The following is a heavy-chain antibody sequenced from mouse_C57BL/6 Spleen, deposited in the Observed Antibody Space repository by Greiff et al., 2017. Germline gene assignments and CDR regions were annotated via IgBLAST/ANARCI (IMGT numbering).Heavy chain of an antibody. J-gene: IGHJ2*01. D-gene: IGHD1-1*01. V-gene: IGHV14-2*01. Sequence: VQLQQSGAELVKPGASVKLSCTASGFNIKDYYMHWVKQRTEQGLEWIGRIDPEDGATKYAPKFQGKATITADTSSNTAYLQLSSLTSEDTAVYYCALTTVVAENYFDYWGQGTTLTVSS. CDR3: ALTTVVAENYFDY. CDR2: IDPEDGAT. CDR1: GFNIKDYY.